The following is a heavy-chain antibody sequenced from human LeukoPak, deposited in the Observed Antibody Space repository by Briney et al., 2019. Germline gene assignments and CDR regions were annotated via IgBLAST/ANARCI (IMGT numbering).Heavy chain of an antibody. Sequence: GSLRLSCAASGFTFSSSWMHWVRQAPGKGLVWVSRIKSDGSGATYADSVKGRFTISRQNAKKSLFLQMNSLRAEDTAVYYCARHRSGGSQDDAFDIWGQGTLVTVSS. CDR1: GFTFSSSW. V-gene: IGHV3-74*03. D-gene: IGHD2-15*01. CDR3: ARHRSGGSQDDAFDI. J-gene: IGHJ3*02. CDR2: IKSDGSGA.